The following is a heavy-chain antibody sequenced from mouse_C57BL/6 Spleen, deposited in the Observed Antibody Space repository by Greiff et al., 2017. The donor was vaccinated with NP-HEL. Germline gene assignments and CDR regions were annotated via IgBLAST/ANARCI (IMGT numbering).Heavy chain of an antibody. Sequence: VQLQQPGAELVMPGASVKLSCKASGYTFTSYWMHWVKQRPGQGLEWIGEIDPSDSYTNYNQKFKGKSTLTVDKSSSTAYMQLSSLTSEDSAVYYCATGTVFDYWGQGTTLTVSS. CDR2: IDPSDSYT. J-gene: IGHJ2*01. CDR3: ATGTVFDY. D-gene: IGHD4-1*01. V-gene: IGHV1-69*01. CDR1: GYTFTSYW.